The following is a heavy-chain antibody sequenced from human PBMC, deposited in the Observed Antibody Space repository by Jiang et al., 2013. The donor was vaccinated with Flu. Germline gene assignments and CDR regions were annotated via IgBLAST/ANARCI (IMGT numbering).Heavy chain of an antibody. CDR3: ARGPTNTWIQLWLHFYFDY. CDR2: IYYSGGT. Sequence: SLTCTVSVAPSAVVITTGAGSASPQGRGLEWIGYIYYSGGTYYNPSLKSRVTISVDTSKNQFSLKLSSVTAADTAVYYCARGPTNTWIQLWLHFYFDYWGQGTLVTVSS. V-gene: IGHV4-30-4*08. J-gene: IGHJ4*02. CDR1: VAPSAVVITT. D-gene: IGHD5-18*01.